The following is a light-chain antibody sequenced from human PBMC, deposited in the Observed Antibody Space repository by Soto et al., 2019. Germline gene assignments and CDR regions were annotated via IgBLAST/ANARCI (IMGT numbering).Light chain of an antibody. Sequence: EIVMTQSPATLSVSPGEGATLSCRASQSVDNNLAWYQQKPGQAPRLLIYGVSTRATGIPARFSGSGSGTEFTLTISSLQSEDFAVYYCQQDSDQPPMYTSGQGTKLEIK. CDR2: GVS. CDR1: QSVDNN. CDR3: QQDSDQPPMYT. J-gene: IGKJ2*01. V-gene: IGKV3-15*01.